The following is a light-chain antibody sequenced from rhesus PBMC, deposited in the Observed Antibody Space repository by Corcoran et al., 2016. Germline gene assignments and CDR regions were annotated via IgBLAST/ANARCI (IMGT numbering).Light chain of an antibody. CDR3: QHGYGTPFT. V-gene: IGKV1-74*01. Sequence: DIQMTQSPSSLSASVGDRVTITCRASENVNNYLNWYQQKPGKAPKLLIYKASTLQSGVPSRFRGSGSGTDYTFTISCLQPEDVATYYCQHGYGTPFTFGPGTKLDIK. J-gene: IGKJ3*01. CDR1: ENVNNY. CDR2: KAS.